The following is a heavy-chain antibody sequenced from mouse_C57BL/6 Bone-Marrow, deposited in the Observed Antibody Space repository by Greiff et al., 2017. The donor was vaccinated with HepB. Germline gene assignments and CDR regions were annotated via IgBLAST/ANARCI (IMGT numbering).Heavy chain of an antibody. V-gene: IGHV2-6*01. CDR1: GFSFTSYG. CDR2: IWGVGST. D-gene: IGHD4-1*01. Sequence: QVQLKQSGPGLVTPSQSLSITCSVSGFSFTSYGVDWVRQSPGKGLEWLGVIWGVGSTNYNSALKSRLSISKDNSKSHVFLQMNSLQTDDTAMYYCARLRAGTRAMDYWGQGTSVTVSS. J-gene: IGHJ4*01. CDR3: ARLRAGTRAMDY.